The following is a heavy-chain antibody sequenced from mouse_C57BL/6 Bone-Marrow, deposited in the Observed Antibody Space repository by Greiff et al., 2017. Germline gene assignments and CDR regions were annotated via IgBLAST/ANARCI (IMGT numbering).Heavy chain of an antibody. Sequence: EVKLVESGGDLVKPGGSLKLSCAASGFTFSSYGMSWVRQTPDKRLEWVATISSGGSYTYYPDSVKGRFTISRDNAKNTLDLQMSSLKSEDTAMYYCARRGQLRLRDAMDYWGQGTSVTVSS. V-gene: IGHV5-6*02. CDR1: GFTFSSYG. CDR2: ISSGGSYT. CDR3: ARRGQLRLRDAMDY. D-gene: IGHD3-2*02. J-gene: IGHJ4*01.